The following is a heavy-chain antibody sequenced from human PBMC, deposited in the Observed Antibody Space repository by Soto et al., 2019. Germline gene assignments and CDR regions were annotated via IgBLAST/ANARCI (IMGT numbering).Heavy chain of an antibody. J-gene: IGHJ2*01. D-gene: IGHD5-18*01. V-gene: IGHV1-69*13. CDR2: IIPIFGTA. CDR3: ARASPDTAMVRGAHHWYFDL. CDR1: GGTFSSYA. Sequence: SVKVSCKASGGTFSSYAISWVRQAPGQGLEWMGGIIPIFGTANYAQKFQGRVTITADESTSTAYMELSSLRSEDTAVYYCARASPDTAMVRGAHHWYFDLWGRGTLVTVSS.